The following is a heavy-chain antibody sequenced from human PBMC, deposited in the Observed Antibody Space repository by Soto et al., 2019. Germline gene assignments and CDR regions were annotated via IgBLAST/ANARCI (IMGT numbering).Heavy chain of an antibody. Sequence: GGSLRLSCAASGFTFSSYAMSWVRQAPGKGLEWVSAISGSGGSTYYADSVKGRFTISRDNSKNTLYLQMNSLRAEDTAVYYCAKPDEDFWSGYSTPFDYWGQGXLVTVSS. CDR2: ISGSGGST. V-gene: IGHV3-23*01. CDR3: AKPDEDFWSGYSTPFDY. J-gene: IGHJ4*02. D-gene: IGHD3-3*01. CDR1: GFTFSSYA.